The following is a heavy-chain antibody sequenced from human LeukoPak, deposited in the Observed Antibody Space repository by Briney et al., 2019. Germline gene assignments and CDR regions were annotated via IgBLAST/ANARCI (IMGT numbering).Heavy chain of an antibody. CDR3: ARTGYLHFDY. CDR1: GFTFSSYT. J-gene: IGHJ4*02. CDR2: ISSSSSYI. D-gene: IGHD3-9*01. V-gene: IGHV3-21*01. Sequence: GGSLRLSCAVSGFTFSSYTINWVRQAPGKGLEWVSSISSSSSYIYYADSVKGRFTISRDNAKNSLSLQMNSPRAEDTAVYYCARTGYLHFDYWGQGTLVTVSS.